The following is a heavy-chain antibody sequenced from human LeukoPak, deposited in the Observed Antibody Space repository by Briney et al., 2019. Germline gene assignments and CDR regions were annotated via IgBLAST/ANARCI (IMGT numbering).Heavy chain of an antibody. CDR2: INSDGSST. J-gene: IGHJ6*02. CDR1: GFTFSSYW. Sequence: GGSLRLSCAASGFTFSSYWMHWVRQAPGKGLVWVSRINSDGSSTSYADSVKGRFTISRDNAKNTLYLQMNSLRAEDTAVYYCARGWIGSRGEVIAVAESRVRVAGDYYYGMDVWGQGTLVTVSS. CDR3: ARGWIGSRGEVIAVAESRVRVAGDYYYGMDV. D-gene: IGHD6-19*01. V-gene: IGHV3-74*01.